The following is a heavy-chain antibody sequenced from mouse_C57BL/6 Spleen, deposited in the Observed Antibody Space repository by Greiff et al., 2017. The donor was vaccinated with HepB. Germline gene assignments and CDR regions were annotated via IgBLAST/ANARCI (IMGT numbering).Heavy chain of an antibody. V-gene: IGHV1-15*01. D-gene: IGHD1-1*01. Sequence: QVQLQQSGAELVRPGASVTLSCKASGYTFTDYEMHWVKQTPVHGLEWIGAIDPETGGTAYNQKFKGKAILTADKSSSTAYMELRSLTSEDSAVYYYTRETTVGDYWGQGTTLTVSS. CDR2: IDPETGGT. CDR3: TRETTVGDY. J-gene: IGHJ2*01. CDR1: GYTFTDYE.